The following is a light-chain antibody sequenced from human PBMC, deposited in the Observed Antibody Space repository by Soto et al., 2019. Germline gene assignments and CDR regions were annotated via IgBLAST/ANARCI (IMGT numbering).Light chain of an antibody. J-gene: IGKJ2*01. Sequence: EIVMTQSPSTLSVSPGEKATLSCRARQNVGSSLAWYQQKPVQAPRLLIYGASTRATGLPARFSGSGSGTEFTLTISSLQSEDFAVYYCQHYNNWPPMYHFGQGTKLEIK. CDR3: QHYNNWPPMYH. CDR1: QNVGSS. V-gene: IGKV3-15*01. CDR2: GAS.